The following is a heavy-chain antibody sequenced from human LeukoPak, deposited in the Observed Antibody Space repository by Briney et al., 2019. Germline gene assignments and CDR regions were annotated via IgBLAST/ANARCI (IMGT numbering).Heavy chain of an antibody. J-gene: IGHJ4*02. CDR3: ARAGQQLVPYYFNY. CDR1: GFTFSSYA. Sequence: QSGGSLRLSCAASGFTFSSYAMSWVRQAPGKGLEWVSAISGSSSTYYADSVKGRFTISRDNSKNTLYLQMNSLRADDTAVYFCARAGQQLVPYYFNYWGQGILVTVSS. D-gene: IGHD6-13*01. CDR2: ISGSSST. V-gene: IGHV3-23*01.